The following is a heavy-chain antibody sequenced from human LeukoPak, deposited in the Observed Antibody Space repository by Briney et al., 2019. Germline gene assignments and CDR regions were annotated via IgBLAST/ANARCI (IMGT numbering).Heavy chain of an antibody. J-gene: IGHJ4*02. CDR2: VIRDGSFT. CDR3: ARDRGTVVTTAGIDY. Sequence: GGSLRLSCAASGFTFRSYWMHWVRQAPGKGLEWVSRVIRDGSFTNYADSVKGRFTISRDNSKNTLYLQMNSLRAEDTAVCYCARDRGTVVTTAGIDYWAREPWSPSPQ. V-gene: IGHV3-74*01. CDR1: GFTFRSYW. D-gene: IGHD4-23*01.